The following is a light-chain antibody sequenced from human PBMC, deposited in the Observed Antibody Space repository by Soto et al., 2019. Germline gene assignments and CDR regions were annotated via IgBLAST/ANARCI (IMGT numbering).Light chain of an antibody. J-gene: IGKJ4*01. V-gene: IGKV3-20*01. Sequence: EIVLTQSPDTLSLSPGEGATLSCRASQSISSNFLAWYQQRPGQAPRLLMYAASSRATGIPDRFSGSGSGTDFTLTIRRLEPEDFAVYYCQQYGSSPRTFGGGTKVDNK. CDR2: AAS. CDR3: QQYGSSPRT. CDR1: QSISSNF.